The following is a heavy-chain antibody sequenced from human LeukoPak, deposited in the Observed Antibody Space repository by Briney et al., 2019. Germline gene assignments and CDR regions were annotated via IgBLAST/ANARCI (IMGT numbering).Heavy chain of an antibody. CDR1: GGSISSSSYY. V-gene: IGHV4-39*07. J-gene: IGHJ5*02. CDR2: IYHSGST. D-gene: IGHD3-10*01. Sequence: SETLSLTCTVSGGSISSSSYYWGWIRQPPGKGLEWIGSIYHSGSTYYNPSLKSRVTISVDTSKNQFSLKLSSVTAADTAVYYCARDQLWFGEYNWFDPWGQGTLVTVSS. CDR3: ARDQLWFGEYNWFDP.